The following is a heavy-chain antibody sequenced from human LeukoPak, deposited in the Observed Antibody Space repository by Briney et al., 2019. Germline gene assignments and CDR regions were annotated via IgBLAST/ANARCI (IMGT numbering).Heavy chain of an antibody. Sequence: PSETLSLTCTVSGGSISSSSYYWGWIRQPPGKGLEWIGSIYYSGSTYYNPSLKSRVTISVDTSKNQFSLKLSSVTAADTAVYYCARDRSSWGLDCWGQGTLVTVSS. CDR1: GGSISSSSYY. CDR2: IYYSGST. V-gene: IGHV4-39*02. J-gene: IGHJ4*02. CDR3: ARDRSSWGLDC. D-gene: IGHD7-27*01.